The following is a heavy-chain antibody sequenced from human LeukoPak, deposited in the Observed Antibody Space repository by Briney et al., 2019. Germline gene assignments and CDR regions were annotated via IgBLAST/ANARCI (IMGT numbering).Heavy chain of an antibody. D-gene: IGHD3-10*01. CDR1: GFPFSSYA. Sequence: GGSLRLSCAASGFPFSSYAMSWVRQAPGKGLEWVSAISGSGGSTYYADSVKGRFTISRDNSKNTLYLQMNSLRAEDTAVYYCAKAGRMPYYYGSGSYGPDAFDIWGQGTMVTVSS. J-gene: IGHJ3*02. CDR3: AKAGRMPYYYGSGSYGPDAFDI. V-gene: IGHV3-23*01. CDR2: ISGSGGST.